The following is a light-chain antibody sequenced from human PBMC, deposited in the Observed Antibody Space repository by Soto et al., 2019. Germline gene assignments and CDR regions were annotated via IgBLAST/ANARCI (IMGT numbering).Light chain of an antibody. J-gene: IGKJ1*01. CDR1: QSISSW. CDR3: QQYSSYSRT. V-gene: IGKV1-5*01. CDR2: DAS. Sequence: DIQMTQSPSTLSASVGDRVTITCRASQSISSWLAWYQQKPGKAPKVLISDASSLESGVPSRFSGSGSGTEFTLTISSLQPDYFATYFCQQYSSYSRTFGQGTKVEIK.